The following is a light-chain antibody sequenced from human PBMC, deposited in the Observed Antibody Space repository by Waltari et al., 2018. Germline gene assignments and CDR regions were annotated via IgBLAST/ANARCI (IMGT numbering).Light chain of an antibody. CDR2: DAS. V-gene: IGKV1-5*01. CDR1: QSISSW. CDR3: QQYNSYSRT. Sequence: DIQMTQSPSTLSASVGDRVTITCRASQSISSWLAWYQQKPGKAPKLLIYDASSLESGVPSRFSGSGSGNEFTLTISSLQPDDFATYYCQQYNSYSRTFGQGTKVEIK. J-gene: IGKJ1*01.